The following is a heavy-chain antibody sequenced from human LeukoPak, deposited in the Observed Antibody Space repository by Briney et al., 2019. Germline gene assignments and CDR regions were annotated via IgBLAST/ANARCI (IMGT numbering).Heavy chain of an antibody. Sequence: GGSLRLSCVVSGFTFSSYSMNWVRQAPGKGLEWISYISSSSTTIYYADSVKGRFTISRDNAKNSLYLQMNSLRAEDTAVYYCARERDASDAFDIWGQGTMVTVSS. CDR1: GFTFSSYS. V-gene: IGHV3-48*04. CDR2: ISSSSTTI. J-gene: IGHJ3*02. D-gene: IGHD5-24*01. CDR3: ARERDASDAFDI.